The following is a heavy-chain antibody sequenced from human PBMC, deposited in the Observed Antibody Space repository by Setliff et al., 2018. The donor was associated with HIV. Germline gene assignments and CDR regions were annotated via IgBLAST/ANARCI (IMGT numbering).Heavy chain of an antibody. CDR2: INTSGST. CDR1: GGSISSYY. Sequence: SETLSLTCTVSGGSISSYYWTWIRQSAGKGLEWIGHINTSGSTKYNPSLKSRVTISVDTSKNQFSLELSSVTAADTAVYYCAREAVDDYTWSTYRLGYYMDVWGKGTPVTVSS. V-gene: IGHV4-4*07. CDR3: AREAVDDYTWSTYRLGYYMDV. D-gene: IGHD4-4*01. J-gene: IGHJ6*03.